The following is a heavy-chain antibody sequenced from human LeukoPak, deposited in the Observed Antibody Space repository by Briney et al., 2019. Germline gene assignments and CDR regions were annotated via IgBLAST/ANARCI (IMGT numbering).Heavy chain of an antibody. D-gene: IGHD6-19*01. CDR2: IKQDGSEK. Sequence: GGSLRLSCAASGFTFSSYWMSWVRQAPGKGLEWVANIKQDGSEKYYVDSVKGRFTISRDNAKNSLYLQMNSLRAEDTAVYYCARDPPSGDDAFDIWGQGTMVTVSS. V-gene: IGHV3-7*01. CDR3: ARDPPSGDDAFDI. CDR1: GFTFSSYW. J-gene: IGHJ3*02.